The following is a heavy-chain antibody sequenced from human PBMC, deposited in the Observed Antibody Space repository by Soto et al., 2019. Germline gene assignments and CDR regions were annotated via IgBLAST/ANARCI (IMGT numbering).Heavy chain of an antibody. CDR1: GFTVRSYD. CDR2: IGGSDT. V-gene: IGHV3-11*01. CDR3: ARDSWFLGVVSPIDV. D-gene: IGHD3-3*01. J-gene: IGHJ6*02. Sequence: GSLGISCASSGFTVRSYDMSWIRQAPGKGLEWVSFIGGSDTFYADSVKGRFTISRDNAKNSLYLQMNSLRAEDTAVYYCARDSWFLGVVSPIDVWGQGTSVTVSS.